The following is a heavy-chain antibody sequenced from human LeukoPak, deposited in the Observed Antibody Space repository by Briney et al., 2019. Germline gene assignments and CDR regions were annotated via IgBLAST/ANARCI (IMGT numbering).Heavy chain of an antibody. D-gene: IGHD4-17*01. J-gene: IGHJ4*02. CDR2: ISAYNGNT. CDR1: GYTFTSYG. CDR3: ARVRYGDYSFDY. Sequence: ASVKVSCKASGYTFTSYGISWVRQAPGQGLEWMGWISAYNGNTNYAQKLQGRVTMTTDTSTSTAYMELRSLRSDDPAVYYCARVRYGDYSFDYWGQGTLVTVSS. V-gene: IGHV1-18*01.